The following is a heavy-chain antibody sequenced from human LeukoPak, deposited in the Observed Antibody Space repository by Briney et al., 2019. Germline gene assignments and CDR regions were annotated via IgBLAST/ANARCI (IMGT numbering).Heavy chain of an antibody. CDR1: GFTFSSYA. CDR3: ARVGLGYCSSTSCYVFDY. D-gene: IGHD2-2*01. CDR2: ISSNGGST. Sequence: GGSLRLSCAASGFTFSSYATHWVRQAPGKGLEYVSAISSNGGSTYYANSVKGRFTISRDNSKNTLYLQMGSLRAEDMAVYYCARVGLGYCSSTSCYVFDYWGQGTLVTVSS. V-gene: IGHV3-64*01. J-gene: IGHJ4*02.